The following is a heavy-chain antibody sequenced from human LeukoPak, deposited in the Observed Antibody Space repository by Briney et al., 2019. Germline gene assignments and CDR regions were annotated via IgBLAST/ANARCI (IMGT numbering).Heavy chain of an antibody. Sequence: GASVTVSFKTSGYSFTDYYIHWVRQAPGQGLEWMGWINLKSGRTSSARKFQGKVTMTRDPSISTVYMDMAWLTSDDTAIYFCARADFVDAGPYLIGPWGQGTLVTVSS. CDR1: GYSFTDYY. J-gene: IGHJ5*02. D-gene: IGHD3-3*01. CDR3: ARADFVDAGPYLIGP. V-gene: IGHV1-2*02. CDR2: INLKSGRT.